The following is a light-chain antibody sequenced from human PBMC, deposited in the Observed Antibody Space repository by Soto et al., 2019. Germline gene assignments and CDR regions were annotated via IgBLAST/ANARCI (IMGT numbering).Light chain of an antibody. CDR3: AALDDSLNGPV. V-gene: IGLV1-44*01. CDR1: SSNIGSNT. CDR2: SNN. Sequence: QSVLTQPPSASGTPGQRVTISCSGSSSNIGSNTVNWYQQLPGTAPKLLIHSNNQRPSGVPDRFSGSKSGTSASLAISGLQSEDEADYYCAALDDSLNGPVFGGGNKLAVL. J-gene: IGLJ2*01.